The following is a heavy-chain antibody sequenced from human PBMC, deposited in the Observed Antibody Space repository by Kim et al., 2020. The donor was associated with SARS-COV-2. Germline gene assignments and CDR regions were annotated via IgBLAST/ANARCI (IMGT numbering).Heavy chain of an antibody. Sequence: SQKFQGRVTITRDTSASTAYMELSSLRSEDTAVYYCARTDCTNGVCLLDYWGQGTLVTVSS. D-gene: IGHD2-8*01. CDR3: ARTDCTNGVCLLDY. J-gene: IGHJ4*02. V-gene: IGHV1-3*01.